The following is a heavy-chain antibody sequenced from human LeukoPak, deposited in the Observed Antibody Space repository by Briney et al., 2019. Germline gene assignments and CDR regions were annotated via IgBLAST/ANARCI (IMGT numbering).Heavy chain of an antibody. Sequence: GGSPRLSSAAPGVSFSGYAIRSVPPAPGEGLWCGSAICGSVGVTYYAESVKGRVTISRDTSKNTMYLQMNSVRAEDTAVYYCAWRHEEWLSGFDYWGQEPWSPPPQ. CDR1: GVSFSGYA. CDR3: AWRHEEWLSGFDY. D-gene: IGHD3-3*01. J-gene: IGHJ4*01. V-gene: IGHV3-23*01. CDR2: ICGSVGVT.